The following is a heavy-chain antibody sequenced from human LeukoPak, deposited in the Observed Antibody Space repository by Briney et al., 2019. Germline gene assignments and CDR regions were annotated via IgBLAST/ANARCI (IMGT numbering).Heavy chain of an antibody. V-gene: IGHV3-64*04. CDR1: GFTFSSYA. CDR3: AKDLGIEGLEKATIGGAFDI. J-gene: IGHJ3*02. CDR2: ISSNGGST. Sequence: GGSLRLSCSASGFTFSSYAMHWVRQAPGKGLEYVSAISSNGGSTYYADSVKGRFTISRDNSKNTLYLQMNSLRAEDTAVYYCAKDLGIEGLEKATIGGAFDIWGQGTMVTVSS. D-gene: IGHD5-24*01.